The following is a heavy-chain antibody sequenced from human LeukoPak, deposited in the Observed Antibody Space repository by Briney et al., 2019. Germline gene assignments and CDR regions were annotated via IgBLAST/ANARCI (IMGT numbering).Heavy chain of an antibody. CDR3: ARHWAYCSGGTCYSFDD. D-gene: IGHD2-15*01. CDR1: GGSISSSSHY. CDR2: IYYSGST. Sequence: SATLSLTCIVSGGSISSSSHYWGWIRQPPGKGLEWIGSIYYSGSTYYSPSLKSRVTISVDTSKNQFSLKLRSVTAADTAVYHCARHWAYCSGGTCYSFDDWGQGTLVTVSS. J-gene: IGHJ4*02. V-gene: IGHV4-39*01.